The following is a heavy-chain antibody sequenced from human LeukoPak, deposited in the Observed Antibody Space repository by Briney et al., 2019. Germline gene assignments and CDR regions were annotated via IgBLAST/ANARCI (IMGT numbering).Heavy chain of an antibody. CDR2: ISSGGGGT. V-gene: IGHV3-23*01. CDR3: AKDLYNWNDGASDI. CDR1: GFTFNNYA. Sequence: GGSLRLSCAASGFTFNNYAMNWVRPAPGKGLEWVSAISSGGGGTYYADSVKGRFTISRDNSKNTLYLQMNSLRVEDTAVYYCAKDLYNWNDGASDIWGQGTMVTVSS. D-gene: IGHD1-1*01. J-gene: IGHJ3*02.